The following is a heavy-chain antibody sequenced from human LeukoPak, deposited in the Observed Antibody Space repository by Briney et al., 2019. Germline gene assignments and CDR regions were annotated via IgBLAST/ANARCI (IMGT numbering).Heavy chain of an antibody. J-gene: IGHJ3*02. D-gene: IGHD3-22*01. CDR1: GGSISSYY. V-gene: IGHV4-59*08. CDR3: ARAGYYDSSGYYGFGI. Sequence: SETLSLTCTVSGGSISSYYWSWIRQPPGKGLEWIGYIYYSGSTNYNPSLKSRVTISVDTSKNQFSLKLSSVTAADTAVYYCARAGYYDSSGYYGFGIWGQGTMVTVSS. CDR2: IYYSGST.